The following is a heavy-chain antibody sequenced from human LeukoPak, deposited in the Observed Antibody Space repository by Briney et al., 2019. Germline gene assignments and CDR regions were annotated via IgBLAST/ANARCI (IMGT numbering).Heavy chain of an antibody. CDR3: AKGYYDILTGSHDY. CDR2: ISWNSGSI. CDR1: GFTFDDYA. V-gene: IGHV3-9*01. J-gene: IGHJ4*02. D-gene: IGHD3-9*01. Sequence: GGSLRLSCAASGFTFDDYAMHWVRQAPGKGLEGVSGISWNSGSIGYADSVKGRFTISRDNAKNSLYLQMNSLRAEDTALYYCAKGYYDILTGSHDYWGQGTLVTVSS.